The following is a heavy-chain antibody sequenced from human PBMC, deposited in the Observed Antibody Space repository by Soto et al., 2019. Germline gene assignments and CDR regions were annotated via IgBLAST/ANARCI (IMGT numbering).Heavy chain of an antibody. D-gene: IGHD5-18*01. Sequence: QVQLVQSGAEVKKPGSSVKVSCLASRGTFNRYAINWVRQAPGHGLEWLGALVPQFGTPNYAQKFQDRVTIVADESTNTTSMELRVLTSDDTAVYYLALQNRDTPMVPFDVWGQGTLVTVSS. V-gene: IGHV1-69*01. CDR1: RGTFNRYA. CDR3: ALQNRDTPMVPFDV. CDR2: LVPQFGTP. J-gene: IGHJ4*02.